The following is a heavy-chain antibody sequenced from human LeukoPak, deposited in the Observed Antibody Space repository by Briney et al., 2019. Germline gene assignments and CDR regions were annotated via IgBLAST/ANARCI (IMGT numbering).Heavy chain of an antibody. CDR1: GFTFSSYS. CDR3: ARDRYSGYDSLGY. V-gene: IGHV3-21*04. CDR2: ISTTSTYI. J-gene: IGHJ4*02. Sequence: GGSLRLSCAASGFTFSSYSMNWVRQAPGEGLEWVSSISTTSTYIYYLDSVKGRFTISRDNAKNSLYLQMSSLRSEDTAVYYCARDRYSGYDSLGYWGQGTLVTVSS. D-gene: IGHD5-12*01.